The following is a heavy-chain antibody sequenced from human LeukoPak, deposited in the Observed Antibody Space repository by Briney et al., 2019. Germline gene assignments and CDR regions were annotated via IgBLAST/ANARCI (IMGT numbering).Heavy chain of an antibody. CDR2: IYYSGST. Sequence: SETLSLTRTVSGGSISSSSYYWGWIRQPPGKGLEWIGSIYYSGSTYYNPSLKRRVTISVDTSKNQFSLRLSSVTAADPAVYYCARRVYRGRYCSGGSCYSEPGRPNWFDPWGQGTLVTVSS. D-gene: IGHD2-15*01. J-gene: IGHJ5*02. CDR3: ARRVYRGRYCSGGSCYSEPGRPNWFDP. V-gene: IGHV4-39*01. CDR1: GGSISSSSYY.